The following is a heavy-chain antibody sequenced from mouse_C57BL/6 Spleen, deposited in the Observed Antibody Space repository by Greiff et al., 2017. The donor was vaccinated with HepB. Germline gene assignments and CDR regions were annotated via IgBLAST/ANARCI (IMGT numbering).Heavy chain of an antibody. Sequence: QVQLQQPGAELVKPGASVKLSCKASGYTFTSYWMHWVKQRPGQGLEWIGMIHPNSGSTNYNEKFKSKATLTVDKSSSPAYMQLSSLTSEDSAVYYCARVNYGSSFLDYWGQGTTLTVSS. J-gene: IGHJ2*01. V-gene: IGHV1-64*01. CDR2: IHPNSGST. D-gene: IGHD1-1*01. CDR3: ARVNYGSSFLDY. CDR1: GYTFTSYW.